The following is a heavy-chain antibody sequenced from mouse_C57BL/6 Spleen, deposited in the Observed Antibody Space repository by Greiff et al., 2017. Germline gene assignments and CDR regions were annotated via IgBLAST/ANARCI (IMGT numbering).Heavy chain of an antibody. CDR2: IYPRSGNT. Sequence: QVQLQQSGAELARPGASVKLSCKASGYTFTSYGISWVKQRTGQGLEWIGEIYPRSGNTYYNEKFKGQATLTADKSSSTAYMELRSLTSEDAAVYCGARRGDYNAAWFAYWGQGTLVTVSA. CDR3: ARRGDYNAAWFAY. V-gene: IGHV1-81*01. CDR1: GYTFTSYG. D-gene: IGHD1-1*01. J-gene: IGHJ3*01.